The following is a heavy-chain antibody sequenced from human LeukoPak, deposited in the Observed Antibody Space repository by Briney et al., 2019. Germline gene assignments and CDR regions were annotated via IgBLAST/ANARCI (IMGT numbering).Heavy chain of an antibody. J-gene: IGHJ4*02. CDR2: MNPISGDT. Sequence: GASVKVSCKASVYTFTNFYIHCVPQAPGQGREWMGWMNPISGDTSYAREFQDRVTMTRDTSLNTAYMELSRLRSDDTAVYFCARRPINCIIANCYVDYWGQGTLVTVSS. CDR3: ARRPINCIIANCYVDY. V-gene: IGHV1-2*03. CDR1: VYTFTNFY. D-gene: IGHD3-3*02.